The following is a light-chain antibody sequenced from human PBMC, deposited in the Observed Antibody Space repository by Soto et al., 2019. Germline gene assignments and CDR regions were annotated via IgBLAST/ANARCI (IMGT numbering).Light chain of an antibody. CDR1: QSVSSSY. V-gene: IGKV3-20*01. J-gene: IGKJ1*01. Sequence: IVFTQSPGTLSFSPGERATLSCRASQSVSSSYLAWYQQKPGQAPRLLIYGASSRATGIPDRFSGSGSGTDFTLTISRLEPEDFAVYYCQQYGSSPSWTFGQGTKVDNK. CDR2: GAS. CDR3: QQYGSSPSWT.